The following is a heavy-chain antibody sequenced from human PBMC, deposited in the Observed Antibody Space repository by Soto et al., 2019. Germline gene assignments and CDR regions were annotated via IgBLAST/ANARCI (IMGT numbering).Heavy chain of an antibody. CDR3: APHPGGGGY. V-gene: IGHV3-53*01. CDR2: IYSGGYT. CDR1: GFTVSNNY. D-gene: IGHD3-10*01. Sequence: EVQLVESGGGLIQPGGSLRLSCAVSGFTVSNNYMSWVRQAPGKGLEGVSVIYSGGYTAYGDSVKGRFTISRDNSKNTLYLQKKTRGAPAPAVFYCAPHPGGGGYWGQGTLVTVSS. J-gene: IGHJ4*02.